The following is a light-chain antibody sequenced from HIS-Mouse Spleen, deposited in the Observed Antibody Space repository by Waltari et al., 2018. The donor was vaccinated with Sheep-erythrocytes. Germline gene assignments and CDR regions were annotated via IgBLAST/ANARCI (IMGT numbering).Light chain of an antibody. CDR2: EGS. Sequence: QSALTQPASVSGSPGQSITISCTGTSSDVGSYNLVSWYQQHPGKAPKLMIYEGSKRPSGVSNRFSGSKSGNTASLTISGRQAEDEADYYCCSDAGSSTPVFGGGTKLTVL. CDR3: CSDAGSSTPV. CDR1: SSDVGSYNL. J-gene: IGLJ3*02. V-gene: IGLV2-23*01.